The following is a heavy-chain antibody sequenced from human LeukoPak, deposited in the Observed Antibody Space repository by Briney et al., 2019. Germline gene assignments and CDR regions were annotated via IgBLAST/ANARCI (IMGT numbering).Heavy chain of an antibody. Sequence: SETLSLTCTVSGGSISSNYWSWIRQPPGKGLEWIGYIYYSGSTNYNPSLKSRVTISVDTSKNQFSLKLSSVTAADTAVYYCARGRGQPLLYPADFDYWGQGTLVTVSS. CDR2: IYYSGST. D-gene: IGHD2-2*02. V-gene: IGHV4-59*01. J-gene: IGHJ4*02. CDR1: GGSISSNY. CDR3: ARGRGQPLLYPADFDY.